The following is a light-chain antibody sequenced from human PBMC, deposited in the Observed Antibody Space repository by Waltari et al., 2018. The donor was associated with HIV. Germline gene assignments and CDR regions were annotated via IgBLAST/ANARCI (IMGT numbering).Light chain of an antibody. Sequence: DIQMTQSPSFLSASVGDRVTITCRASQSISSYLNWYQQKPGKAPRLLIYAASTLQSGVVSRFSGSGSGTDFTLTISSLQAEDVAVYYCQQYYSTPRTFGQGTRLEIK. CDR1: QSISSY. J-gene: IGKJ2*01. CDR2: AAS. CDR3: QQYYSTPRT. V-gene: IGKV1-39*02.